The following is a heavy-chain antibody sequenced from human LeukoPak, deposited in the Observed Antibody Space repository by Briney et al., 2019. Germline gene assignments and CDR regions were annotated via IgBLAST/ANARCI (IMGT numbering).Heavy chain of an antibody. J-gene: IGHJ4*02. CDR2: ISDDGRHN. CDR1: GFTFSSYA. CDR3: ARVYLERLTAGYFDH. V-gene: IGHV3-30*04. D-gene: IGHD2-8*01. Sequence: GGSLRLSCAASGFTFSSYAMHWVRQAPGKGLEWVAVISDDGRHNYYADSVKGRFTISRDNSKSTLYLQMNSLRDDDSAAYFCARVYLERLTAGYFDHWGQGTQVTVSP.